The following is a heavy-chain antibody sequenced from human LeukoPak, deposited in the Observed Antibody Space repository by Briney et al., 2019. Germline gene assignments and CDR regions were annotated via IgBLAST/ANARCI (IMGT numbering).Heavy chain of an antibody. Sequence: GGSLRLSCAASGFTFSSYSMNWVRQAPGKGLEWVSSISSSSSYIYYADSVKGRFTISRDNAKNSLYLQMNSLRAEDTAVYYCARDRVGIAARPVYYYGMDVWGQGTTVTVSS. CDR3: ARDRVGIAARPVYYYGMDV. CDR1: GFTFSSYS. J-gene: IGHJ6*02. CDR2: ISSSSSYI. D-gene: IGHD6-6*01. V-gene: IGHV3-21*01.